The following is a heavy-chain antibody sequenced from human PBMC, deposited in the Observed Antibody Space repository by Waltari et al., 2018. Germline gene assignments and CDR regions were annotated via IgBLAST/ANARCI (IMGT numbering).Heavy chain of an antibody. CDR2: MSYSGAS. J-gene: IGHJ3*01. CDR1: GASISSNRHS. Sequence: QPQLQESGPGLVQPSETLSLTCSASGASISSNRHSLVWIRQPPGQGLEWIGTMSYSGASYSSPSLKRRATISRDTSKNHLSLKLGSVSAADTAVYYCATYIGASLGTAAFDVWGQGTMVTVSS. D-gene: IGHD5-12*01. V-gene: IGHV4-39*02. CDR3: ATYIGASLGTAAFDV.